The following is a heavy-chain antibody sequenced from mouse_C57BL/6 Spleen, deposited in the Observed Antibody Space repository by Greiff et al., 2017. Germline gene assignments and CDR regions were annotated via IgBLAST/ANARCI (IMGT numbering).Heavy chain of an antibody. CDR3: ARAAAQPYSMDY. CDR1: GYTFTSYW. CDR2: IYPGSGST. Sequence: QVQLQQPGAELVKPGASVKLSCKASGYTFTSYWIIWVKQRPGQGLEWIGDIYPGSGSTNYNEKCKSKATLSVDTSTSTAYMQLSSLTSEDSAVCYCARAAAQPYSMDYWGQGTAITVSS. D-gene: IGHD3-2*02. J-gene: IGHJ4*01. V-gene: IGHV1-55*01.